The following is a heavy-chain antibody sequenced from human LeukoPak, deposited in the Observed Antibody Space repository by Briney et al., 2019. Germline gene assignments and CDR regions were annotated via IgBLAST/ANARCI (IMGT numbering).Heavy chain of an antibody. CDR1: GSTFTSYG. V-gene: IGHV1-18*01. D-gene: IGHD3-22*01. CDR2: ISAYNGNT. CDR3: ARPIYDSSGPVAFDI. J-gene: IGHJ3*02. Sequence: GASVKVSCKASGSTFTSYGISWVRQAPGQGLEWMGWISAYNGNTNYAQKLQGRVTMTTDTSTSTAYMELRSLRSDDTAVYYCARPIYDSSGPVAFDIWGQGTMVTVSS.